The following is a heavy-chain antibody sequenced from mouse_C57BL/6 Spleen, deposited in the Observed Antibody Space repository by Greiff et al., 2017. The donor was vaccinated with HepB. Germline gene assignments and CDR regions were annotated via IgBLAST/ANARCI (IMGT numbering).Heavy chain of an antibody. CDR2: ISSGSSTI. V-gene: IGHV5-17*01. CDR1: GFTFSDYG. Sequence: VQLQQSGGGLVKPGGSLKLSCAASGFTFSDYGMHWVRQAPEKGLEWVAYISSGSSTIYYADTVKGRFTISRDNAKNTLFLQMTSLRSEDTAMYYSARKSSSYEGWYFDVWGTGTTVTVSS. CDR3: ARKSSSYEGWYFDV. D-gene: IGHD1-1*01. J-gene: IGHJ1*03.